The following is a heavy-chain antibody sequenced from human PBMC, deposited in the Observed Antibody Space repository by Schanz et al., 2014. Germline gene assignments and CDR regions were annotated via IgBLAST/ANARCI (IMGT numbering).Heavy chain of an antibody. CDR3: ARYGFRKFGVVYGLAV. J-gene: IGHJ6*02. D-gene: IGHD3-3*01. CDR2: IWYDGNNK. CDR1: GFTFSSYG. V-gene: IGHV3-33*01. Sequence: QVQLVESGGDVVQPGRSLRLSCAASGFTFSSYGMHWVRQAPGKGLEWVAVIWYDGNNKYYADSVKGRFTISRDNAKNSLYLQMNSLRVEDTAVYYCARYGFRKFGVVYGLAVWGQGTTVTVS.